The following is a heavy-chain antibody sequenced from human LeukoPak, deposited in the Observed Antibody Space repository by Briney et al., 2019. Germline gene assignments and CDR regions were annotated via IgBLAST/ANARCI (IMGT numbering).Heavy chain of an antibody. D-gene: IGHD6-19*01. CDR2: IYYSGST. Sequence: SETLSLTCTVSGDSISSYYWSWIRQPPGKGLEWIGYIYYSGSTNYNPSLKSRVTISVDTSKNQFSLKLSSVTAADTAVYYCAKHSNYYSSGWYFDLWGRGTLVTVSS. J-gene: IGHJ2*01. CDR1: GDSISSYY. V-gene: IGHV4-59*08. CDR3: AKHSNYYSSGWYFDL.